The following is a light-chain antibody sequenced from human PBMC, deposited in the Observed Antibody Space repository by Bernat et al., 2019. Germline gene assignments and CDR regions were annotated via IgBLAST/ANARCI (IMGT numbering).Light chain of an antibody. CDR2: GAS. CDR3: QQLDNFPLT. Sequence: DIQLTQSPSFLSASVGDRVTITCRASQVNGTYLAWYHQKPGKAPHLLIYGASTLQSGVPSRFSGSGSGTQFTLTISSLQPEDSATYYCQQLDNFPLTFGQGTRLEIK. CDR1: QVNGTY. J-gene: IGKJ5*01. V-gene: IGKV1-9*01.